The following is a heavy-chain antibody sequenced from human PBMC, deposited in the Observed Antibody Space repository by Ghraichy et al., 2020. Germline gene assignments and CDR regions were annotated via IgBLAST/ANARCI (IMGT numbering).Heavy chain of an antibody. V-gene: IGHV3-30*18. CDR1: GFTFRSYG. CDR3: AKERHSADQESDDGFDM. Sequence: LSLTCAASGFTFRSYGMHWVRQAPGKGLEWMAVMSFDGSNEYYADSVKGRFTISRDNSKNTLHLQMNSLRVEDTAVYYCAKERHSADQESDDGFDMWGQGTMVIVSS. D-gene: IGHD1-26*01. J-gene: IGHJ3*02. CDR2: MSFDGSNE.